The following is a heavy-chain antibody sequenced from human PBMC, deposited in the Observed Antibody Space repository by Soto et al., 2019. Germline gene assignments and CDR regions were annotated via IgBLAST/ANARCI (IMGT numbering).Heavy chain of an antibody. CDR1: GDSVSSNSAA. J-gene: IGHJ3*01. Sequence: PSQTLSLTCAISGDSVSSNSAAWNWIRQSPSRGLEWLGRTFYRSKWTNDYAVSVKSRIIINPDTSKNQFSLQLMSVTPEDTAVYYCASEGVHAFDVWGQGTVVTVSS. V-gene: IGHV6-1*01. CDR2: TFYRSKWTN. CDR3: ASEGVHAFDV.